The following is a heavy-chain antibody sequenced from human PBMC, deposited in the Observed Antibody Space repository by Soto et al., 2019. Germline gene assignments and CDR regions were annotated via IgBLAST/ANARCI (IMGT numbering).Heavy chain of an antibody. J-gene: IGHJ3*02. CDR1: GLSVSSNY. D-gene: IGHD5-18*01. CDR2: IYRGGGT. CDR3: ARRDDSETFDI. Sequence: HPGGSLRLSCAAYGLSVSSNYMTWVRQAPGKGLEWVSIIYRGGGTYHADTVKGRSIISRDDSQNTVYLQMNSLTGGDTAVYYCARRDDSETFDIWGQGTMVTVSS. V-gene: IGHV3-53*01.